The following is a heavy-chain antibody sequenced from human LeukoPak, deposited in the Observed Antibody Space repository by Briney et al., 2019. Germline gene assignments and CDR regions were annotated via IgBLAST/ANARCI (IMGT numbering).Heavy chain of an antibody. D-gene: IGHD5-12*01. J-gene: IGHJ5*02. Sequence: PSETLSLTCTVSGSSVRSDNYWSWIRQPAGRGLEWIGRIYSSGNTFYKASLKSRVTMSVDTSNNKFFLQLTSVTAADTAVYYCAREARSGYEGFWSDPWGQGTLVTVSS. CDR2: IYSSGNT. CDR1: GSSVRSDNY. CDR3: AREARSGYEGFWSDP. V-gene: IGHV4-4*07.